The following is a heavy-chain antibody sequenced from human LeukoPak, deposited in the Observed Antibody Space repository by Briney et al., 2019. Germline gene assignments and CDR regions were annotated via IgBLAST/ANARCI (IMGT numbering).Heavy chain of an antibody. V-gene: IGHV3-66*01. CDR1: GITVSSND. J-gene: IGHJ4*02. CDR2: IYSGGST. CDR3: ARGPTVQEDLDY. Sequence: GGSLRLSCAASGITVSSNDISWVRQAPGKGLEWVSVIYSGGSTYYADSVKGRFTISRDISKNTLYLQMNSLRAEDTAVYYCARGPTVQEDLDYWGQGTLVTVSS.